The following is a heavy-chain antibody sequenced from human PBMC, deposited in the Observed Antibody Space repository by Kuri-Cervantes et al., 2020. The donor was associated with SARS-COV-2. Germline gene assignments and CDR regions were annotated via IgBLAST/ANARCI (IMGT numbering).Heavy chain of an antibody. CDR2: ISSNGGST. J-gene: IGHJ3*01. Sequence: GESLEISCAASGFTFSSYAMHWVRQAPGKGLEYLSAISSNGGSTYYADSVKGRFTISRDNSKNTLYLQMSSLRAEDTAVYYCARSNSRTFMNAIDVWGQGIKVTVSS. D-gene: IGHD2/OR15-2a*01. V-gene: IGHV3-64D*06. CDR3: ARSNSRTFMNAIDV. CDR1: GFTFSSYA.